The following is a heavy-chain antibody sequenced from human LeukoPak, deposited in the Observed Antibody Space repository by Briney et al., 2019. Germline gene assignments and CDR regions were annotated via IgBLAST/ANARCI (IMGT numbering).Heavy chain of an antibody. D-gene: IGHD1-26*01. CDR3: ATRDNREWELLFDY. J-gene: IGHJ4*02. CDR2: INHSGST. V-gene: IGHV4-34*01. Sequence: SETLSLTCAVYGGSFSGYYWSWIRQPPGKGLEWIGEINHSGSTNYNPSLKSRVTISVDTSKNQFSLKLSSVTAADTAVYYCATRDNREWELLFDYWGQGTLVTVSS. CDR1: GGSFSGYY.